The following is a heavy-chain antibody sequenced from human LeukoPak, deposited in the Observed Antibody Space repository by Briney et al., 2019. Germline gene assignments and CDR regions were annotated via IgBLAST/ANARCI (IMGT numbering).Heavy chain of an antibody. J-gene: IGHJ2*01. CDR2: VYNSGDT. V-gene: IGHV4-59*08. CDR1: GGSTSSDY. CDR3: ARLKLGAYFDL. D-gene: IGHD3-16*01. Sequence: SETLSLTCTVSGGSTSSDYWSWIRQSPGKGLEWVGYVYNSGDTGKNPPLKSRVTILLDASKNQCSLKLTSVSAADTAVYYSARLKLGAYFDLWGRGTLVTVSS.